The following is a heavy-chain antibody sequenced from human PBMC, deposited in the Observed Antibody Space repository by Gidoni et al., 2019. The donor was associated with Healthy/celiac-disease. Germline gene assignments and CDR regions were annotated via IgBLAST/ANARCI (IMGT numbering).Heavy chain of an antibody. CDR1: GFPFSSSA. V-gene: IGHV3-30*01. CDR3: ARDRGGYCGGDCPPYYYYGMDV. Sequence: QVQLVESGGGVVQPGRSLRLSCAASGFPFSSSAMHWVRQAPGKGLERVAVIPYDGSNKDYADSVKGRFTISRDNSKNTLYLQMNSLRAEDTAVYYCARDRGGYCGGDCPPYYYYGMDVWGQGTTVTVSS. D-gene: IGHD2-21*02. CDR2: IPYDGSNK. J-gene: IGHJ6*02.